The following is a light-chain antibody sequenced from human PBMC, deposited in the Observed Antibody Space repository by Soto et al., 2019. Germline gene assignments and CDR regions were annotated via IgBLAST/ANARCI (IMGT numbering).Light chain of an antibody. CDR1: QSLAYIDGNTY. CDR3: MQSTHWPPYT. Sequence: EVVMTQSPLSLPVTLGQPASISCRSSQSLAYIDGNTYLTWFHQRPGQSPRRLIYYVSNRDSGVPDRFRGSGSGNDFTLKISRVEAEDAGIYYCMQSTHWPPYTFGQGTKLEIK. CDR2: YVS. J-gene: IGKJ2*01. V-gene: IGKV2-30*01.